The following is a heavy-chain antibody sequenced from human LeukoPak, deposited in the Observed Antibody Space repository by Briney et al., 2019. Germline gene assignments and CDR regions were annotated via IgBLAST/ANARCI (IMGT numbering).Heavy chain of an antibody. D-gene: IGHD5-24*01. Sequence: MPSETLSLTCTVSGGSINNGGYYWSWIHQHPGKGLEWIGYIYYSGSSYYNPSLRSRVTISVDTSKNHFSLKLSSVTAADTAVYYCARNRDGYNSFDYWGQGTLVTVSS. CDR2: IYYSGSS. V-gene: IGHV4-31*03. J-gene: IGHJ4*02. CDR3: ARNRDGYNSFDY. CDR1: GGSINNGGYY.